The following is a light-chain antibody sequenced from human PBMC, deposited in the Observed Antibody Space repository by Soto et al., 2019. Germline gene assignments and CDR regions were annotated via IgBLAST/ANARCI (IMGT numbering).Light chain of an antibody. CDR3: QQYDTSPPT. CDR2: GAS. Sequence: IVLTQSPATLSLSPGERATLSCRASENVGNSYLAWHQQRPGQAPRLLISGASGRATGISDRFSGSGSGTDFTLTISRLEPEDVAVYYCQQYDTSPPTFGQGTKVDIK. V-gene: IGKV3-20*01. J-gene: IGKJ1*01. CDR1: ENVGNSY.